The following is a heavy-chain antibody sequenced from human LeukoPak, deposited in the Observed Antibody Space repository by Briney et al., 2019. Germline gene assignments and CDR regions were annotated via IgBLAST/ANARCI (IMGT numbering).Heavy chain of an antibody. CDR2: IRSKAYGGTT. D-gene: IGHD6-13*01. CDR1: GFTLGDYA. J-gene: IGHJ6*02. V-gene: IGHV3-49*04. CDR3: TRGRDSSSWHYYYYGMDV. Sequence: GGSLRLSCTASGFTLGDYAMSWVRQAPGKGLEWVGFIRSKAYGGTTEYAASVKGRFTISRDDSKSIAYLQMNSLQTEDTAVYYFTRGRDSSSWHYYYYGMDVWGQGTTVTVSS.